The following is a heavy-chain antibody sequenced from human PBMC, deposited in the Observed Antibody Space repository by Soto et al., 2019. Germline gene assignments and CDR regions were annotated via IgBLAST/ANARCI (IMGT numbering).Heavy chain of an antibody. CDR2: INHSGST. J-gene: IGHJ5*02. CDR3: ARGPIVVVPAAIQFWFDP. CDR1: GGSFSGYY. Sequence: SETLSLTCAVYGGSFSGYYWSWIRQPPGKGLEWIGEINHSGSTNYNPSLKSRVTISVDTSKNQFSLKLSSVTAADTAVYYCARGPIVVVPAAIQFWFDPWGQGTLVTVSS. D-gene: IGHD2-2*01. V-gene: IGHV4-34*01.